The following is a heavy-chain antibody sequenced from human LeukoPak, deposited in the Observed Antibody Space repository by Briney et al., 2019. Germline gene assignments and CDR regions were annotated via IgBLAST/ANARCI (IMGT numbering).Heavy chain of an antibody. J-gene: IGHJ4*02. CDR2: ISPGGGPT. V-gene: IGHV3-23*01. CDR1: GFTVSSNY. Sequence: PGGSLRLSCAASGFTVSSNYMSWVRQAPGKGLEWVSGISPGGGPTYYADSVKGRFTISRDDLKSTLYLQMKILRAEDTAVYYCAKDGAWLRFDDWGQGILVTVSS. CDR3: AKDGAWLRFDD. D-gene: IGHD5-12*01.